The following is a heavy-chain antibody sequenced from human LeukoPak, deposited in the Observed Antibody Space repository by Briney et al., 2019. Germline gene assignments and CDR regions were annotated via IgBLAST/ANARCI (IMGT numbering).Heavy chain of an antibody. CDR3: ARGGTYYYYGMDV. J-gene: IGHJ6*02. CDR2: TNLSGGST. D-gene: IGHD1-26*01. Sequence: ASVKVSCKASGYTFTNYYVHWVRQAPGQGLEWMGMTNLSGGSTNYAQKFQGRVTMTRDTSTTTVYMELSSLRSEDTAIYYCARGGTYYYYGMDVWGQGTTVTVSS. CDR1: GYTFTNYY. V-gene: IGHV1-46*01.